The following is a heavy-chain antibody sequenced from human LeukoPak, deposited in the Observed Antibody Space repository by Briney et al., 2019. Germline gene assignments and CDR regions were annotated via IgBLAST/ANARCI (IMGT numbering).Heavy chain of an antibody. J-gene: IGHJ4*02. V-gene: IGHV3-7*01. CDR2: INQDGSAK. D-gene: IGHD2-8*02. CDR3: ARDFTGAFDY. Sequence: GGSLRLSCAASGLTFSSDWMSWVRQSPGKGLEWVANINQDGSAKYYVGSVAGRFTISRDNAKNSLYLQMDSLRAEDTAVYYCARDFTGAFDYWGQGTPVTVSS. CDR1: GLTFSSDW.